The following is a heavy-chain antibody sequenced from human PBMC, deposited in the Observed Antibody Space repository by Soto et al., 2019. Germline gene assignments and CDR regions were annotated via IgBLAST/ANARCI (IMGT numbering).Heavy chain of an antibody. CDR1: GFSLSNARVD. CDR2: ICSNDEK. V-gene: IGHV2-26*01. CDR3: ARGVMRELYGMDV. D-gene: IGHD1-26*01. J-gene: IGHJ6*02. Sequence: SGPTLVNPTETLTLTCTVSGFSLSNARVDVSWIRQPPGKALEWLARICSNDEKSYSTCLKSRPTISKHTSKSQVLLTMTNMDPVDTATYYCARGVMRELYGMDVWGQGTTGTVSS.